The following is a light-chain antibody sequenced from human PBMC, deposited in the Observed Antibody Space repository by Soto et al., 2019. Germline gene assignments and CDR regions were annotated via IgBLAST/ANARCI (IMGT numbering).Light chain of an antibody. CDR2: EGS. Sequence: QSALTQPASGSGSPGPSITISCTGTSSDVGSYNLVSWYQQHPGKAPKLMIYEGSKRPSAVSKRFSGSKSGNTASLTISGLQAEDEADYYFCSYAGSSTWVFGGGTKVTVL. J-gene: IGLJ3*02. CDR3: CSYAGSSTWV. V-gene: IGLV2-23*01. CDR1: SSDVGSYNL.